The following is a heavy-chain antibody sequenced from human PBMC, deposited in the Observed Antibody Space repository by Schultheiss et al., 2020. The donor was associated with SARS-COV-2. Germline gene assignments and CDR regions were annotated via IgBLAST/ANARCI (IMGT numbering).Heavy chain of an antibody. D-gene: IGHD5-12*01. Sequence: QTLSLTCTVSGDSISSYYWSWIRQPPGKGLEWLALIYWDDDKRYSPSLKSRLTITKDTSKNQVVLTMTNMDPVDTATYYCAHFAGYSGYDPHPDYWGQGTLVTVSS. J-gene: IGHJ4*02. CDR1: GDSISSYYW. V-gene: IGHV2-5*08. CDR3: AHFAGYSGYDPHPDY. CDR2: IYWDDDK.